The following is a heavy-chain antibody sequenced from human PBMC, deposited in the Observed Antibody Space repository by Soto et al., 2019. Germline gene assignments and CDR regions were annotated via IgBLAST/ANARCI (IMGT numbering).Heavy chain of an antibody. V-gene: IGHV4-34*01. CDR2: INHSGST. J-gene: IGHJ4*02. CDR3: ARVNPEEWELR. CDR1: GGSFSGYY. Sequence: SETLSLTCAVYGGSFSGYYWSWIRQPPGKGLEWIGEINHSGSTNYNPSLKSRVTISVDTSKNQFSLKLSSVTAAGTAVYYCARVNPEEWELRWVQGTLVSVSS. D-gene: IGHD1-26*01.